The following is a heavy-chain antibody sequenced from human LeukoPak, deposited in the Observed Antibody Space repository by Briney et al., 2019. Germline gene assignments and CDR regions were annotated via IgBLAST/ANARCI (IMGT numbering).Heavy chain of an antibody. D-gene: IGHD5-18*01. CDR3: ARDLEGYTSDAFDI. V-gene: IGHV3-23*01. Sequence: GGSLRLSCAASGFTFDNYAMSWVRQAPGQGLEWVSGITGSGDKTYYADSVKGRFTISRDNSKNTLYLQMNSLRAEDTAVYYCARDLEGYTSDAFDIWGQGTMVTVSS. J-gene: IGHJ3*02. CDR2: ITGSGDKT. CDR1: GFTFDNYA.